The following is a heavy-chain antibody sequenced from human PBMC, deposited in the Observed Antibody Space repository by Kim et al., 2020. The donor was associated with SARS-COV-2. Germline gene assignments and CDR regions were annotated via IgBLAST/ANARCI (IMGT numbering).Heavy chain of an antibody. CDR2: IYYSGST. J-gene: IGHJ4*02. D-gene: IGHD4-17*01. Sequence: SETLSLTCTVSGGSISSGGYYWSWIRQHPGKGLEWIGYIYYSGSTYYNPSLKSRVTISVDTSKNHFSLELSSVTAADTAVYYCARAPDYGDYGFFDYWGQGTLVTVSS. CDR3: ARAPDYGDYGFFDY. CDR1: GGSISSGGYY. V-gene: IGHV4-31*03.